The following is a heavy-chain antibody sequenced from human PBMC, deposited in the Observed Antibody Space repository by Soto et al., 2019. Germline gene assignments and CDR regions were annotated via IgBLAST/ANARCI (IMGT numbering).Heavy chain of an antibody. CDR3: VKDGSSGWPYYYGMDV. Sequence: PGGSLRLSCAASGFTFSSYGMHWVRQAPGKGLEWVAVIAYDGSNKYYADSVKGRFTISRDNSKNTLYLQMSSLRAEETAVYYCVKDGSSGWPYYYGMDVWGQGTTVTVSS. CDR1: GFTFSSYG. CDR2: IAYDGSNK. J-gene: IGHJ6*02. D-gene: IGHD6-19*01. V-gene: IGHV3-30*18.